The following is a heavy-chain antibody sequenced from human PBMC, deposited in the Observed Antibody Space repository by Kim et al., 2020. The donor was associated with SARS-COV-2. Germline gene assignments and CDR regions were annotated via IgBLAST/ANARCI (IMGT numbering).Heavy chain of an antibody. V-gene: IGHV4-31*03. D-gene: IGHD3-22*01. CDR2: IYYSGST. CDR3: ARGLYYYDSSGQYFQH. Sequence: SETLSLTCTVSGGSISSGGYYWSWIRQHPGKGLEWIGCIYYSGSTYYNPSLKSRVTISVDTSKNQFSLKLSSVTAADTAVYYCARGLYYYDSSGQYFQHWGQGTLVTVSS. CDR1: GGSISSGGYY. J-gene: IGHJ1*01.